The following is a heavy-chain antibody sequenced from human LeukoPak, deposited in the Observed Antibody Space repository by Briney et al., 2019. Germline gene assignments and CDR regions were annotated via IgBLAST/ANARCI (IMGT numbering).Heavy chain of an antibody. J-gene: IGHJ4*02. CDR2: ISSSSSYT. D-gene: IGHD6-13*01. CDR1: GIXFSDFY. CDR3: AAGTAADY. Sequence: GGSLRLSCVVSGIXFSDFYMNWIRQAPGKGLEWISYISSSSSYTDYAESVKGRFTISRDNAKSALYLQMNDLRVDDTALYYCAAGTAADYWGQGTLVLVSS. V-gene: IGHV3-11*03.